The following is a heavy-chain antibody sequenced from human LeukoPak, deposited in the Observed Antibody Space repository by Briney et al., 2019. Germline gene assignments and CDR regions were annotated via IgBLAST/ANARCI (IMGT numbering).Heavy chain of an antibody. CDR3: ARATDYYGSGSYYFDY. V-gene: IGHV1-69*13. Sequence: SVKVSCKASGGTFSSYAISWVRQAPGQGLEWMGGIIPIFGTANYAQKFQGRVTIAADESTSTAYMELSRLRSEDTAVYYCARATDYYGSGSYYFDYWGQGTLVTVSS. J-gene: IGHJ4*02. CDR2: IIPIFGTA. D-gene: IGHD3-10*01. CDR1: GGTFSSYA.